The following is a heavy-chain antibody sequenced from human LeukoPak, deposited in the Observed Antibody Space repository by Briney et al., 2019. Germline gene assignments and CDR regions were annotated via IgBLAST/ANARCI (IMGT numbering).Heavy chain of an antibody. V-gene: IGHV3-66*04. Sequence: GGSLRLSCAASGFTVSSNYMSWVRQAPGKGLEWVSVIYSGGSTYYADSVKGRFTISRDNSKNTLYLQMNSLRAEDMAVYYCARHDYDYVWGSYRHIDYWGQGTLVTVSS. D-gene: IGHD3-16*02. CDR2: IYSGGST. CDR1: GFTVSSNY. J-gene: IGHJ4*02. CDR3: ARHDYDYVWGSYRHIDY.